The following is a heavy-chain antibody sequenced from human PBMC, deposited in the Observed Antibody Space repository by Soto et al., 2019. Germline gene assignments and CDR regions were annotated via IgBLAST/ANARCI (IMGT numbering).Heavy chain of an antibody. J-gene: IGHJ6*02. CDR2: INHSGST. D-gene: IGHD3-3*01. V-gene: IGHV4-34*01. CDR1: GGSFSGYY. CDR3: ARVSGITIFGVVIPRGMDV. Sequence: ETLSLTCAVYGGSFSGYYWSWIRQPPGKGLEWTGEINHSGSTNYNPSLKSRVTISVDTSKNQFSLKLSSVTAADTAVYYCARVSGITIFGVVIPRGMDVWGQGTTVTVSS.